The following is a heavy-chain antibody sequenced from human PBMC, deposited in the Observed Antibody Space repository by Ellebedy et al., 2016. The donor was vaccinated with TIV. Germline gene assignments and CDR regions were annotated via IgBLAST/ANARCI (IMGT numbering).Heavy chain of an antibody. CDR3: ATDGSYGDYVFPRHAFEM. V-gene: IGHV3-48*04. Sequence: GESLKISCAASGFTFRSYSMNWVRQAPGKGLEWISYISHSSLTIYYADSVTGRFTISRDNAKNSLYLQMNSLRVEDTAVYYCATDGSYGDYVFPRHAFEMWGQGTMVTVSS. J-gene: IGHJ3*02. CDR1: GFTFRSYS. CDR2: ISHSSLTI. D-gene: IGHD4-17*01.